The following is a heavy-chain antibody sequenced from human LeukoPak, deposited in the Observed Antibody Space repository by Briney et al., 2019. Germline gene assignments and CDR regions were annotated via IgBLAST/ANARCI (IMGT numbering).Heavy chain of an antibody. CDR3: ASRPDQHLLYYFDY. V-gene: IGHV1-2*02. J-gene: IGHJ4*02. CDR1: GYTFTGYY. CDR2: INPNSGGT. Sequence: ASVKVSCKASGYTFTGYYMHWVRQAPGQGLEWMGWINPNSGGTKYAQKFQGRVTMTSDASISTAYMELSSLRSDDTAVYYCASRPDQHLLYYFDYWGQGALVTVSS. D-gene: IGHD2-15*01.